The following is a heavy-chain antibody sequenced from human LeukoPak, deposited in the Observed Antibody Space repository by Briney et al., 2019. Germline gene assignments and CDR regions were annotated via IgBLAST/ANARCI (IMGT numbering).Heavy chain of an antibody. D-gene: IGHD6-13*01. CDR2: INHSGST. CDR1: GGSFSGYY. Sequence: PSETLSPTCAVYGGSFSGYYWSWIRQPPGKGLEWIGEINHSGSTNYNPSLKSRVTISVDTSKNQFSLKLSSVTAADTAVYYCARGLYSSSWYPDWFDPWGQGTLVTVSS. V-gene: IGHV4-34*01. J-gene: IGHJ5*02. CDR3: ARGLYSSSWYPDWFDP.